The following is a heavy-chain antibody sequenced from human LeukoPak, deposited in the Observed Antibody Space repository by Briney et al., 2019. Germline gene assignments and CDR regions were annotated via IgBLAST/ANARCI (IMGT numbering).Heavy chain of an antibody. D-gene: IGHD6-19*01. CDR3: AKDNIAVAGTDYYYYGMDV. J-gene: IGHJ6*02. CDR2: ISYDGSNK. V-gene: IGHV3-30*18. CDR1: GFTFSSYG. Sequence: PGGSLRLSCAASGFTFSSYGMHWVRQAPGKGLEWVAVISYDGSNKYYADSVKGRFTISRDNSNNTLYLQMNSLRAEDTAVYYCAKDNIAVAGTDYYYYGMDVWGQGTTVTVSS.